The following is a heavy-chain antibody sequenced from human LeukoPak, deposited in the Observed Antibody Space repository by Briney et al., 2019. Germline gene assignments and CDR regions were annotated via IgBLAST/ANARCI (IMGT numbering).Heavy chain of an antibody. J-gene: IGHJ6*03. CDR3: ATSPDTAMVPPDYYYMDV. Sequence: SVKVSCKASGYTVTYCYLHWVRQAPGQAVEWMGWITPFNGNTNYAQKFQDRVTITRDRSMSTAYMELSSLRSEDTAMYYCATSPDTAMVPPDYYYMDVWGKGTTVTVSS. V-gene: IGHV1-45*02. D-gene: IGHD5-18*01. CDR1: GYTVTYCY. CDR2: ITPFNGNT.